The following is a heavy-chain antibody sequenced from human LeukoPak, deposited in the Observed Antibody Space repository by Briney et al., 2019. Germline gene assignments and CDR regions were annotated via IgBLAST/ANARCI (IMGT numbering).Heavy chain of an antibody. CDR3: SRDWPLVITDS. V-gene: IGHV1-18*01. CDR1: GYTFTKYG. J-gene: IGHJ4*02. Sequence: ASVKVSCKASGYTFTKYGISWLRQAPGQGLEWMGRIDTNSGDTHFAQKFQDRVTMTTDTSTTTAYMEPRSLTSDDTAVYFCSRDWPLVITDSWGQGTLVTVSS. CDR2: IDTNSGDT. D-gene: IGHD3-22*01.